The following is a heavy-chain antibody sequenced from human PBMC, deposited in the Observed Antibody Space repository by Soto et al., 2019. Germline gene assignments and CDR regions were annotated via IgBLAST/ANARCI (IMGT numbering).Heavy chain of an antibody. CDR3: ARVRGYSHDPAGMDV. J-gene: IGHJ6*02. D-gene: IGHD5-18*01. CDR2: IWYDGSNK. Sequence: GSLRLSCAASGFTFGSYGIRCVLHSPSKGREWVGVIWYDGSNKYYADSVKGRFTISRDNSKNTLYLQMNSLRAEDTAVYYCARVRGYSHDPAGMDVWGQGTTVTVSS. CDR1: GFTFGSYG. V-gene: IGHV3-33*01.